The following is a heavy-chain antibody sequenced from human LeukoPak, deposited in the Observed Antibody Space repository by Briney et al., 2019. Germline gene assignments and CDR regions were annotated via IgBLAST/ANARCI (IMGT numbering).Heavy chain of an antibody. J-gene: IGHJ4*02. Sequence: ASVKVSCKVSGYTLTELSMHWVRQAPGKGLECMGGFDPEDGETIYAQKFQGGVTMTEDTSTDTAYMALSSLRYEDTAVYYCATVLGSSGWSFDYWGQGTLVTVS. D-gene: IGHD6-19*01. CDR3: ATVLGSSGWSFDY. CDR2: FDPEDGET. V-gene: IGHV1-24*01. CDR1: GYTLTELS.